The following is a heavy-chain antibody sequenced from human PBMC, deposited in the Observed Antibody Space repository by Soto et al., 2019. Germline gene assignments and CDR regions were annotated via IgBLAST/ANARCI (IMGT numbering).Heavy chain of an antibody. CDR1: GFNFSSYG. V-gene: IGHV3-30*18. CDR3: AKERLDDYGDYVEEFYYYGMDV. J-gene: IGHJ6*01. Sequence: PGAPLRLSCAASGFNFSSYGMHWDRQAPGKGLGWGAVISYDGRNKNYADSLKGRFTLSKNNSKNTLYLQINSLRSEDTAVYYCAKERLDDYGDYVEEFYYYGMDVWVQGTTVTVSS. D-gene: IGHD4-17*01. CDR2: ISYDGRNK.